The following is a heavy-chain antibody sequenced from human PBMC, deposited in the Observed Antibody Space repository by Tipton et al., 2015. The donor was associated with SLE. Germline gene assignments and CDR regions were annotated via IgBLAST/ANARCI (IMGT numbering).Heavy chain of an antibody. CDR1: GGSFSGYH. J-gene: IGHJ4*02. V-gene: IGHV4-34*01. D-gene: IGHD3-3*01. Sequence: TLSLTCAVYGGSFSGYHWSWIRQPPGKGLEWIGEINHSGSTNYNPSLKSRATISVDTSKNQFSLKLSYVTAADTAVYYCARYYDDFWSGLPRDRGVFADWGQGTLVTVSS. CDR3: ARYYDDFWSGLPRDRGVFAD. CDR2: INHSGST.